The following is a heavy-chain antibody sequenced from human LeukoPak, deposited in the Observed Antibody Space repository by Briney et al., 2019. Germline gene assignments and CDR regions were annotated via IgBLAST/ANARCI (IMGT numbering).Heavy chain of an antibody. Sequence: GGSLRLSCAASGFTFNSYGMHWVRQAPGKGLEWVAFIQYAGSDKYYADSVKGRFTISRDNSKNTLYLQMKSLRAEDTAVYYCAKGGGYEAQYYYYYLDVWGKGTTVTISS. V-gene: IGHV3-30*02. J-gene: IGHJ6*03. CDR3: AKGGGYEAQYYYYYLDV. CDR1: GFTFNSYG. CDR2: IQYAGSDK. D-gene: IGHD5-12*01.